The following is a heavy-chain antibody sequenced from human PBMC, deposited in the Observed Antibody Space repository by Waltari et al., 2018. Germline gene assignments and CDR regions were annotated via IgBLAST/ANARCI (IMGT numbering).Heavy chain of an antibody. CDR3: AREDSSSWYPRGNWFDP. Sequence: EVQLVESGGGLVKPGGSLRLSCAASGFPFSSSSMNWVRQAPGKGLEWVSSISSSSSYIYYADSVKGRFTISRDNAKNSLYLQMNSLRAEDTAVYYCAREDSSSWYPRGNWFDPWGQGTLVTVSS. CDR1: GFPFSSSS. J-gene: IGHJ5*02. V-gene: IGHV3-21*03. CDR2: ISSSSSYI. D-gene: IGHD6-13*01.